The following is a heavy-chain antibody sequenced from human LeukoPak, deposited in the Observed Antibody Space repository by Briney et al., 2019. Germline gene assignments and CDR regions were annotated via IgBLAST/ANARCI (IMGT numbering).Heavy chain of an antibody. Sequence: ASVKVSCKASGYTFTSYGISWVRQAPGQGLEWMGWISAYNGNTNYAQKLQGRVTMTTDTSTSTAYMELRSLRSDNTAVYYCARRAVLMVYDSWFDPWGRGTLVTVSS. J-gene: IGHJ5*02. CDR2: ISAYNGNT. CDR3: ARRAVLMVYDSWFDP. V-gene: IGHV1-18*01. CDR1: GYTFTSYG. D-gene: IGHD2-8*01.